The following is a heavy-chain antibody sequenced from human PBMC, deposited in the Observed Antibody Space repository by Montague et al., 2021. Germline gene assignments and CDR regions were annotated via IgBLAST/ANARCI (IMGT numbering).Heavy chain of an antibody. CDR2: IYHGTT. CDR1: GDSISSKYF. V-gene: IGHV4-4*02. D-gene: IGHD2-15*01. J-gene: IGHJ4*02. Sequence: SETLSLTCTVSGDSISSKYFWSWVRQPLGKGLEWIGEIYHGTTSYSPSLKGRLTVSMDTSKNQFSLRLTSVTAADTALYYCARDREAAPFDYWGQGTLVTVSS. CDR3: ARDREAAPFDY.